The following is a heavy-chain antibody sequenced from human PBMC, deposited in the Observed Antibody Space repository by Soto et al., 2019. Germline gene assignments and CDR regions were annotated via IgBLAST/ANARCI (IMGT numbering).Heavy chain of an antibody. CDR3: VGDQDVHTPMVHGNY. J-gene: IGHJ4*02. Sequence: EVQLVESGGGLVQPGESLRLSCTASRITFSSYSMNWVRQARGKRLEWLSYISSSKTTYADSVKGRFTISRDNAKNSVYLQMNSLRDEDTAVYYCVGDQDVHTPMVHGNYWGRGTRVTVSS. CDR2: ISSSKTT. CDR1: RITFSSYS. V-gene: IGHV3-48*02. D-gene: IGHD5-18*01.